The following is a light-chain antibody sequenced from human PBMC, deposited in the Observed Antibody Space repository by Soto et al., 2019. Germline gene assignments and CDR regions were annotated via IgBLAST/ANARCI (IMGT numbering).Light chain of an antibody. V-gene: IGKV1-5*01. Sequence: IQMTQSTSTLSASVGYRVTITCRGSQSISTWLAWYQQKPGRARKLLIYDSSSLESGVPSRFSVSGSGTDFSLTISGLQNDDCATYVRQQYDTFPIAFCQGTRLEIK. CDR2: DSS. J-gene: IGKJ5*01. CDR3: QQYDTFPIA. CDR1: QSISTW.